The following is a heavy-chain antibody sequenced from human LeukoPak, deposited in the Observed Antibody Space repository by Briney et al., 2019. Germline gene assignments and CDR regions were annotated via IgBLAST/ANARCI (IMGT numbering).Heavy chain of an antibody. CDR1: GCTFRSYV. J-gene: IGHJ5*02. Sequence: SVTVSCQPSGCTFRSYVIIWVRQAPRQGREWMGRIIPIVCIANYAQKFEGRLTITADKSANTAYLELSSLSSEDTAVYYCPRDQNVRVVVAGMKAWFAPWGLGTLVTVSS. D-gene: IGHD2-21*01. CDR2: IIPIVCIA. CDR3: PRDQNVRVVVAGMKAWFAP. V-gene: IGHV1-69*04.